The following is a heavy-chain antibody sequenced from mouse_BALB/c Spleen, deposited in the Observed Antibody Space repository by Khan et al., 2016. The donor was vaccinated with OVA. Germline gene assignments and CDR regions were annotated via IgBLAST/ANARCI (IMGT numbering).Heavy chain of an antibody. V-gene: IGHV1-4*01. J-gene: IGHJ3*01. CDR3: VRDGAYYRNDGWFAY. CDR1: GYTFTSYT. CDR2: INPSNGYT. Sequence: QVQLQQSGAELARPGASVKMSCKASGYTFTSYTIHWIKLRPGQSLEWIGYINPSNGYTNYNQKFKDKATLTADKSSTTVYMQLSSLTSDDSAVYNWVRDGAYYRNDGWFAYWGQGTLVTVSA. D-gene: IGHD2-14*01.